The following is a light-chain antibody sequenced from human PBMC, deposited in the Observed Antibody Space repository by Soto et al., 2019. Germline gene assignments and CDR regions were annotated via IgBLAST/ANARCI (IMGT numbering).Light chain of an antibody. V-gene: IGLV1-44*01. Sequence: SLLAQPPSASGTPGQRFAISCSGSRSNIESNTVNWYQQLPGAAPKLLIFSNNQRPSGVPDRFSGSKSGTSASLAISGLQSEDEADYFCASWDASLNGWMFGGGTQLTVL. CDR3: ASWDASLNGWM. CDR1: RSNIESNT. J-gene: IGLJ3*02. CDR2: SNN.